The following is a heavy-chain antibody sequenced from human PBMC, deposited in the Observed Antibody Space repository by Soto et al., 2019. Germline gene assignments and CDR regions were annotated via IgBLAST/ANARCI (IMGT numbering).Heavy chain of an antibody. CDR3: AKARHSTSWYGVEADF. CDR2: ISYGGDNK. J-gene: IGHJ4*02. V-gene: IGHV3-30*09. CDR1: GFIFSDYA. D-gene: IGHD6-13*01. Sequence: QVQLVESGGGVVQPGRSLRLSCAASGFIFSDYAMHWVRQAPGKGLEWVAVISYGGDNKYYADSVRGRFAISRDNLKNTLYLQMNSLTPEDTAVYHCAKARHSTSWYGVEADFWGQGTLVTVSS.